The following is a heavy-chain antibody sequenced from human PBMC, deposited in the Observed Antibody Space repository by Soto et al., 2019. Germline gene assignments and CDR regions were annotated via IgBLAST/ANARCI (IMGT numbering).Heavy chain of an antibody. D-gene: IGHD3-3*01. Sequence: SETLSLTCTVSGGSISSGGYYWSWIRQHPGKGLEWIGYIYYSGSTYYNPSLKSRVTISVDTSKNQFSLKLSSVTAADTAVYYCARGGFERFLEWLLRTPYYYYGMDVWGQGTTLTGSS. CDR1: GGSISSGGYY. CDR2: IYYSGST. CDR3: ARGGFERFLEWLLRTPYYYYGMDV. V-gene: IGHV4-31*03. J-gene: IGHJ6*02.